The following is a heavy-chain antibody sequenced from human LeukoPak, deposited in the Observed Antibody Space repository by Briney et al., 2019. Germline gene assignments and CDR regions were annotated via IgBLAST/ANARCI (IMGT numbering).Heavy chain of an antibody. J-gene: IGHJ4*02. Sequence: SETLSFTCAVYGGSFSGYYWSWIRQPPGKGLEWIGEINHSGNTNYNPSLKSRVTISVDTSKNQFSLKLSSVTAADTAVYYCASASDIVVVVAATLDYWGQGTLVTVSS. D-gene: IGHD2-15*01. CDR1: GGSFSGYY. V-gene: IGHV4-34*01. CDR3: ASASDIVVVVAATLDY. CDR2: INHSGNT.